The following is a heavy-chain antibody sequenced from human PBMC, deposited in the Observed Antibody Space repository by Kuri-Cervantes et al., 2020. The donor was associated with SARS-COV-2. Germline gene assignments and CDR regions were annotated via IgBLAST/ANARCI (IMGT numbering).Heavy chain of an antibody. CDR1: GFTFSAYT. V-gene: IGHV3-21*01. Sequence: GGSLRLSCVASGFTFSAYTLNWVRQAPGKGLEWVSSITRSSVYISYADSLKGRFTISRDNSKNTLYLQMNSLRAEDTAVYYCARDKDDGSGDGFDYWGQGTLVTVSS. D-gene: IGHD3-10*01. CDR2: ITRSSVYI. CDR3: ARDKDDGSGDGFDY. J-gene: IGHJ4*02.